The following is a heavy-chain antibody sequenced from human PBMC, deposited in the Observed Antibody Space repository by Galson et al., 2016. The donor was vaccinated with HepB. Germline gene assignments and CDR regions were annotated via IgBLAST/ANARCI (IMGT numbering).Heavy chain of an antibody. V-gene: IGHV4-34*01. CDR3: AKGTSYYGAGTYFDWGLNFDY. Sequence: SETLSLTCAVSGGSFSAYYWSWIRQPPGKGLEWIGDINHSGSTNYNPSLKGRVTISVDTSKNQFSLKLSSVTAADTAVYYCAKGTSYYGAGTYFDWGLNFDYWGQGTLVTVSS. CDR1: GGSFSAYY. CDR2: INHSGST. J-gene: IGHJ4*02. D-gene: IGHD3-10*01.